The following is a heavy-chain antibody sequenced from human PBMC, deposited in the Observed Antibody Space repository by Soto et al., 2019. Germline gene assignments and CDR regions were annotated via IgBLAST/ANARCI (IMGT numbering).Heavy chain of an antibody. CDR2: ISYDGSNK. CDR1: GFTFSSYG. J-gene: IGHJ6*03. V-gene: IGHV3-30*18. Sequence: GGSLRLSCAASGFTFSSYGMHWVRQAPGKGLEWVAVISYDGSNKYYADSVKGRFTISRDNSKNTLYLQMNSLRAEDTAVYYCAKDGVEYQLPPLFFYYYMDVWGKGTTVTVSS. D-gene: IGHD2-2*01. CDR3: AKDGVEYQLPPLFFYYYMDV.